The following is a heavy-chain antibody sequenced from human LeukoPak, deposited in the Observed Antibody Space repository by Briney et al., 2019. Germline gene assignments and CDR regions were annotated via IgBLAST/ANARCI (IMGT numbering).Heavy chain of an antibody. J-gene: IGHJ3*02. D-gene: IGHD3-10*01. CDR2: IYYSGNS. Sequence: PSETLSLTCTVSGGSISGYYWSWIRQPPGKGLEWIGYIYYSGNSNYNPSLKSRVTISADTSKNQFSLNLSSVTAADTAVYYCAKEADRADAFDIWGQGTMVTVSS. CDR3: AKEADRADAFDI. CDR1: GGSISGYY. V-gene: IGHV4-59*01.